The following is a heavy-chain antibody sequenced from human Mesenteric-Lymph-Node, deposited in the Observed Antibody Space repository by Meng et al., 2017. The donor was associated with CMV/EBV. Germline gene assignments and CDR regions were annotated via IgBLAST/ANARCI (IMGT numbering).Heavy chain of an antibody. CDR1: GYSINSCYY. CDR3: ARAMVSNYDFWSGYYSYYYGMDV. CDR2: IYHSGGT. J-gene: IGHJ6*02. Sequence: SETLSLTCSVSGYSINSCYYWGWIRQPPGKGLELIGSIYHSGGTYYNPSLQSRLTISVDTSKNQFSLKLRSVTAADTAVYYCARAMVSNYDFWSGYYSYYYGMDVWGQGTTVTVSS. D-gene: IGHD3-3*01. V-gene: IGHV4-38-2*02.